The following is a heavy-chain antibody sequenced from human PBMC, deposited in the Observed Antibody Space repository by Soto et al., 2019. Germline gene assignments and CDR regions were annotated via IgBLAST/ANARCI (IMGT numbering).Heavy chain of an antibody. CDR2: INHSGST. Sequence: GSLRLSCAASGFTFRSFTMNWVRQPPGKGLEWIGEINHSGSTKYNPSLKSRVTISVDTSNNQFSLKLSSVTAADTAVYYCARGRVVVAATRLNRFDPWGQGTLVTVSS. CDR3: ARGRVVVAATRLNRFDP. J-gene: IGHJ5*02. V-gene: IGHV4-34*01. CDR1: GFTFRSFT. D-gene: IGHD2-15*01.